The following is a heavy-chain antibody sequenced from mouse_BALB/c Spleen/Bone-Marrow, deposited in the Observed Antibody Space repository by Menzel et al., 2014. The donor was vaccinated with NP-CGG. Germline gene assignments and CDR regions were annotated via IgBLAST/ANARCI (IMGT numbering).Heavy chain of an antibody. CDR1: GFTFSSYG. J-gene: IGHJ2*01. V-gene: IGHV5-6*02. D-gene: IGHD3-1*01. CDR2: ISSGGSYT. CDR3: ARDGLDY. Sequence: EVMLVESGGDLVKPGGSLKLSCAASGFTFSSYGMSWVRQTPDKRLEWVATISSGGSYTYYPDSVKGRFTISRDNAKNTLYLQMSSLKSEDTAMYYRARDGLDYWGQGTTLTVSS.